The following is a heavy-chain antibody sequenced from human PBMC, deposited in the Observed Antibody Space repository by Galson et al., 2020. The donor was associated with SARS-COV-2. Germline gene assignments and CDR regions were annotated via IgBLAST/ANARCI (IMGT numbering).Heavy chain of an antibody. Sequence: ASVKVSCKASGYTFTVYYMHWVRQAPGQGLEWMGWINPNSGGTNYAQKFQGRVTMTRDTSISTAYMELSRLRSDDTAVYYCARSGVVPAANYYYYGMDVWGQGTTVTVSS. J-gene: IGHJ6*02. D-gene: IGHD2-2*01. V-gene: IGHV1-2*02. CDR1: GYTFTVYY. CDR2: INPNSGGT. CDR3: ARSGVVPAANYYYYGMDV.